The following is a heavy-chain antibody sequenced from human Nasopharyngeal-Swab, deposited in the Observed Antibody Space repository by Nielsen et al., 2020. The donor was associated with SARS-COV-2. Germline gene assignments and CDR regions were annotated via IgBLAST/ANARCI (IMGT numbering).Heavy chain of an antibody. D-gene: IGHD7-27*01. Sequence: GESLKISCAASRFTFSSYAMSWVRQAPGKGLEWVSGISGSGDDTYYADSVKGRFTISRDNSKHTLYLQMNSLRAGDTAVYYCAREDWGKLDYWGQGTLVTVSS. CDR3: AREDWGKLDY. J-gene: IGHJ4*02. V-gene: IGHV3-23*01. CDR1: RFTFSSYA. CDR2: ISGSGDDT.